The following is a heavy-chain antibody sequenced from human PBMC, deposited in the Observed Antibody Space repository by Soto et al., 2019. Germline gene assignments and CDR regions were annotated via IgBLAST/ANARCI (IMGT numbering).Heavy chain of an antibody. CDR3: ARDRGYTYGFDF. J-gene: IGHJ4*02. CDR2: ISSSSSTI. V-gene: IGHV3-48*02. CDR1: GLTCTSYS. Sequence: GGFLRLSCAASGLTCTSYSMNWVRQAPGKGLEWVSFISSSSSTIYYADSVKGRFTISRDNAKNSLYLQMNSLRDEDTAVYYCARDRGYTYGFDFWGQGALVTVSS. D-gene: IGHD5-18*01.